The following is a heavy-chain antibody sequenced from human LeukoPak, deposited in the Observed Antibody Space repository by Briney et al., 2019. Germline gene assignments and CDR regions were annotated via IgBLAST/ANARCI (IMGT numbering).Heavy chain of an antibody. CDR2: INTDGSST. CDR1: GFTFSSYW. J-gene: IGHJ4*02. CDR3: ATNYGSGSYYSD. V-gene: IGHV3-74*01. D-gene: IGHD3-10*01. Sequence: GGSLRLSCAASGFTFSSYWMHWVRQAPGKGLVWVSRINTDGSSTSYADSVKGRFAISRDNAKNTLYLQMNSLRAEDTAVYYCATNYGSGSYYSDWGQGTLVTVSS.